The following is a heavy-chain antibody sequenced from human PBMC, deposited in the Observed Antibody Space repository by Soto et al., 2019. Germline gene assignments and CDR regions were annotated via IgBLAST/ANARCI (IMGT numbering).Heavy chain of an antibody. CDR3: ARDPWGKEYSRSSDRYYYGMDV. J-gene: IGHJ6*02. CDR2: IWYDGSNK. Sequence: QVQLVESGGGVVQPGRSLRLSCAASGFTFSSYGMHWVRQAPGKGLERVAVIWYDGSNKYYADSVKGRFTISRDNSKDALYLQMNSLRAEDTAVYYCARDPWGKEYSRSSDRYYYGMDVWGQGTTVTVSS. D-gene: IGHD6-6*01. V-gene: IGHV3-33*01. CDR1: GFTFSSYG.